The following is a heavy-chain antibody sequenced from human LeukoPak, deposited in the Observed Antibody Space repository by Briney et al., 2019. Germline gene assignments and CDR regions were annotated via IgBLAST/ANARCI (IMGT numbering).Heavy chain of an antibody. V-gene: IGHV4-4*07. D-gene: IGHD1-26*01. CDR2: IYSSGSN. J-gene: IGHJ4*02. CDR3: AREGGGTSAPSY. Sequence: SETLSLTCTVSGGSLSSYSWTWIRQPAGKGLEWIGHIYSSGSNNYNPSLKSRVTMSVDTSKNQFSLELSSVTAADTAVYYCAREGGGTSAPSYWGQGTRVTVSS. CDR1: GGSLSSYS.